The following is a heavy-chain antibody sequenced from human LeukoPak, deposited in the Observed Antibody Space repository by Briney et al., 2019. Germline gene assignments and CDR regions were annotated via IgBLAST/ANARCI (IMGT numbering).Heavy chain of an antibody. D-gene: IGHD3-22*01. V-gene: IGHV4-59*01. CDR1: GGSISSYY. J-gene: IGHJ3*02. CDR2: IYYSGST. CDR3: ARLYEFDAFDI. Sequence: SETLSLTCTVSGGSISSYYWSWIRQPPGKGLEWIGYIYYSGSTNYNPSLKSRVTISVDTSKNQFSLKLSPVTAADTAVYYCARLYEFDAFDIWGQGTMVTVSS.